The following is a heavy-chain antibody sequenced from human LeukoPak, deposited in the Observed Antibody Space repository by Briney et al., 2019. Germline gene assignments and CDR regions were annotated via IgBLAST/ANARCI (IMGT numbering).Heavy chain of an antibody. CDR1: GFTFSGYG. D-gene: IGHD2-8*01. J-gene: IGHJ5*02. Sequence: GGSLRLSCAASGFTFSGYGMHWVRQAPGKGLELVAFIRYDGSNKYYADSVKGRFTISRDNSKNTLYLQMNSLRVEDTAVYYCAKGRGCANGVCYVFDPWGQGTLVTVSS. V-gene: IGHV3-30*02. CDR2: IRYDGSNK. CDR3: AKGRGCANGVCYVFDP.